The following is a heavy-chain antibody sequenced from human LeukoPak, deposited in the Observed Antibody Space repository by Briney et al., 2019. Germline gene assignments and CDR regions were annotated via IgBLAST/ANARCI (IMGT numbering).Heavy chain of an antibody. D-gene: IGHD4-17*01. V-gene: IGHV3-30-3*01. J-gene: IGHJ4*02. CDR1: GFTFSAYA. Sequence: GRSLRLSCAASGFTFSAYAMHWVRQAPGRGLEWVSVISYDGSNKLYADSVKGRFTISRDDSKNTLYLQMNSLRAEDTAVFYCAREDTEDYGDSGGLDYWGQGTLVTVSS. CDR3: AREDTEDYGDSGGLDY. CDR2: ISYDGSNK.